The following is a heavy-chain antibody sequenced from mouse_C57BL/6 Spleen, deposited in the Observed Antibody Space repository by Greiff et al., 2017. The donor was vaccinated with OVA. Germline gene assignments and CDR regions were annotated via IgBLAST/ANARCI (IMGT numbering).Heavy chain of an antibody. CDR2: IRNKANGYTT. CDR3: ARSDGSFYYFDY. V-gene: IGHV7-3*01. D-gene: IGHD1-1*01. J-gene: IGHJ2*01. Sequence: DVKLVESGGGLVQPGGSLSLSCAASGFTFTDYYMSWVRQPPGKALEWLGFIRNKANGYTTEYSASVKGRFTISRDNSQSILYLQMNALRAEDSATYYCARSDGSFYYFDYWGQGTTLTVSS. CDR1: GFTFTDYY.